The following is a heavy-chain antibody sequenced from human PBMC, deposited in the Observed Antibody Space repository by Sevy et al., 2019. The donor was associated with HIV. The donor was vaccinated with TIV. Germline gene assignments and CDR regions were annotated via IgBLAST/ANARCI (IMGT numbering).Heavy chain of an antibody. Sequence: GGSLRLSCAASGFTFSGNWMSWVRQAPGKGLEWVADIKEDGSEKYYVDSVKGRFTISRDNAKKSLYLQMNNLRAEDTALYYCAGDAGYCSSTGCYRGDYFDYWGQGTLVTVSS. CDR3: AGDAGYCSSTGCYRGDYFDY. J-gene: IGHJ4*02. CDR2: IKEDGSEK. CDR1: GFTFSGNW. V-gene: IGHV3-7*01. D-gene: IGHD2-2*02.